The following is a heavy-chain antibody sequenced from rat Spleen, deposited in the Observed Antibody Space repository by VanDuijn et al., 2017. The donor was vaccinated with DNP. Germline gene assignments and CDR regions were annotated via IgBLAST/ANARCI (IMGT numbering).Heavy chain of an antibody. J-gene: IGHJ2*01. CDR1: GFTFSDYY. CDR3: ARHCTTAD. Sequence: EVQLVESGGGLVQPGRSMKLSCAASGFTFSDYYMAWVRQAPKKGLEWVASISYEGSSTYYGDSVKGRFTISRDNAKSTLYLQMNSLRSEDTATYYCARHCTTADWGQGVMVTVSS. CDR2: ISYEGSST. D-gene: IGHD1-1*01. V-gene: IGHV5-22*01.